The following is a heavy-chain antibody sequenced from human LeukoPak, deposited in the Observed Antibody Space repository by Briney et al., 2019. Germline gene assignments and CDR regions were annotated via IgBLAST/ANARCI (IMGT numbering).Heavy chain of an antibody. V-gene: IGHV3-11*04. J-gene: IGHJ4*02. Sequence: PGGSLRLSCAASGFTFSDYYMSWIRQAPGKGLEWVSYISSSGSTIYYADSVKGRFTTSRDNAKNSLYLQMNSLRAEDTAVYYCASWDIVVVPAAIRERAFDYWGQGTLVTVSS. D-gene: IGHD2-2*02. CDR3: ASWDIVVVPAAIRERAFDY. CDR2: ISSSGSTI. CDR1: GFTFSDYY.